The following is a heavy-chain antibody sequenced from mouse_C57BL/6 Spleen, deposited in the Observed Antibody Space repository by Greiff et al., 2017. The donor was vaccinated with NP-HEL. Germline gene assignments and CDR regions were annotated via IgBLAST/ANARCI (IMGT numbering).Heavy chain of an antibody. V-gene: IGHV5-9-1*02. CDR3: TRDNGGDAMDY. D-gene: IGHD1-2*01. CDR1: GFTFSSYA. CDR2: ISSGGDYI. Sequence: EVQVVESGEGLVKPGGSLKLSCAASGFTFSSYAMSWVRQTPEKRLEWVAYISSGGDYIYYADTVKGRFTISRDNARNTLYLQMSSLKSEDTAMYYCTRDNGGDAMDYWGQGTSVTVSS. J-gene: IGHJ4*01.